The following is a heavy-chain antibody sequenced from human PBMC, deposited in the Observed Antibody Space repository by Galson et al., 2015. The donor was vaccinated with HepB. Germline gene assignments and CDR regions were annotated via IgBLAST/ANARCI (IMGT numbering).Heavy chain of an antibody. J-gene: IGHJ1*01. CDR2: ISGSGGST. Sequence: SLRLSCAASGFTFSSYVMSWVRQAPGKGLEWVSAISGSGGSTYYADSVKGRFTISRDNSKNTLYLQMNSLRAEDTAVYYRAKGDRLRFQHWGQGTLVTVSS. V-gene: IGHV3-23*01. D-gene: IGHD3-16*01. CDR1: GFTFSSYV. CDR3: AKGDRLRFQH.